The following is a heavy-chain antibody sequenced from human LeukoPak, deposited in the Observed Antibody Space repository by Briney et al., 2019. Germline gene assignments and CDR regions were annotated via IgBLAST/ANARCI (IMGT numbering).Heavy chain of an antibody. V-gene: IGHV1-2*02. Sequence: GASVKVSCKASGYTFTGYYMHWVRQAPGQGLEWMGWINPNSGGTNYAQKFQGRVTMTRDTSTSTVYMELSSLRSEDTAVYYCARERRRGWALLNGMDVWGQGTTVTVSS. CDR1: GYTFTGYY. D-gene: IGHD1-26*01. CDR3: ARERRRGWALLNGMDV. J-gene: IGHJ6*02. CDR2: INPNSGGT.